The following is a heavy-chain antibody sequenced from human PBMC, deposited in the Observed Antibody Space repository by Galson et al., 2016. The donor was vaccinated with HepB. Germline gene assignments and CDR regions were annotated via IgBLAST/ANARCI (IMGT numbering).Heavy chain of an antibody. CDR1: GGSVGGQY. D-gene: IGHD6-19*01. V-gene: IGHV4-34*01. Sequence: SETLSLTCDVSGGSVGGQYWTWIRQSPGKGLEWIGQIDESGGSYYNPALESRVTMSLDTSKSHFSLRLRSVTSADTALYFCTRRRGQWMFAFDLWGQGTMVTVSS. CDR2: IDESGGS. CDR3: TRRRGQWMFAFDL. J-gene: IGHJ3*01.